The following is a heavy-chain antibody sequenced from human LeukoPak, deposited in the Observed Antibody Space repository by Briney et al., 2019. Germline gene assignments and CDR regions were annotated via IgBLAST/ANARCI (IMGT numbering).Heavy chain of an antibody. J-gene: IGHJ4*02. V-gene: IGHV4-39*01. CDR1: GGSMNINNYY. CDR3: AAQSSSWKQDY. CDR2: IYYTGTT. D-gene: IGHD6-13*01. Sequence: PSETLSLTCTVFGGSMNINNYYWAWIRQPPGKGLEWIGSIYYTGTTYYNPSLNYRVTISVDTSKNQFSLRLTSVTAADTAVYYCAAQSSSWKQDYWGQGTLVTVSS.